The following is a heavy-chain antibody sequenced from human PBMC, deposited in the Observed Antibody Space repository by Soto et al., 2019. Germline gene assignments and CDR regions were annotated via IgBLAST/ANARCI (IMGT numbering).Heavy chain of an antibody. D-gene: IGHD6-6*01. CDR3: ARDGGRGYSSSSPDYYYGMDV. CDR2: ISSSSSYI. J-gene: IGHJ6*02. V-gene: IGHV3-21*01. CDR1: GFTFSSYS. Sequence: EVQLVESGGGLVKPGGSLRLSCAASGFTFSSYSMNWVRQAPGKGLEWVSSISSSSSYIYYADSVKGRFTISRDNAKNSLCLQMNSLRAEDTAVYYCARDGGRGYSSSSPDYYYGMDVWGQGTTVTVSS.